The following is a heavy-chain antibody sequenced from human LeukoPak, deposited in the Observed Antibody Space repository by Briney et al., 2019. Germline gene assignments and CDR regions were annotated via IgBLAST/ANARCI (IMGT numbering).Heavy chain of an antibody. V-gene: IGHV4-4*07. J-gene: IGHJ4*02. CDR3: ARGQYYYGSGSYAKLDY. D-gene: IGHD3-10*01. CDR1: GGSISSYY. Sequence: SETLSLTCTVSGGSISSYYWGWIRQPAGKGLEWIGRIYTSGSTNYNPSLKSRVTMSVDTSKNQFSLKLSSVTAADTAVYYCARGQYYYGSGSYAKLDYWGQGTLVTVSS. CDR2: IYTSGST.